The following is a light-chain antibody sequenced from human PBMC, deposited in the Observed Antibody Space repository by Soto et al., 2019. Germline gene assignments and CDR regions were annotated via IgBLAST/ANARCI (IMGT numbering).Light chain of an antibody. CDR3: SSYAGSNNFVV. CDR2: EVS. V-gene: IGLV2-8*01. Sequence: QSLLTQPASASGSPGQSVTISCTGTSSDVGGYNFVSWYQQHPGKAPKFMIYEVSKRPSGVPDRFSASKSGNTASLTISGLQAEDEADYYCSSYAGSNNFVVFGGGTKLTVL. J-gene: IGLJ2*01. CDR1: SSDVGGYNF.